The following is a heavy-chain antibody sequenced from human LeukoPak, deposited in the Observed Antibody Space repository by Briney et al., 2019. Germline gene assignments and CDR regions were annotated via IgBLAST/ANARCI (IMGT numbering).Heavy chain of an antibody. V-gene: IGHV3-49*04. J-gene: IGHJ4*02. CDR2: IRSNLYGGTP. CDR3: TRDQTPYY. Sequence: GGSLRLSCTASGFTFGDYAMTWVRQAPGKGLEWVGFIRSNLYGGTPEYAASVKGRFTISRDDFNSIAYLEMDSLKTDDTAVYYCTRDQTPYYWGQGTLVTVSS. CDR1: GFTFGDYA.